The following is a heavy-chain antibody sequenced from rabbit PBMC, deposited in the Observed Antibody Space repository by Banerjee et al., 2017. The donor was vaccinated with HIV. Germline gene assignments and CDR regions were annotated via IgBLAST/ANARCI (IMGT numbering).Heavy chain of an antibody. V-gene: IGHV1S43*01. CDR2: IYASSGNT. Sequence: QEQLEESGGDLVQPEGSLTLTCTASGFSFSSNYYMCWVRQAPGKGLELIACIYASSGNTWYASWVNGRFTISRSTSLNTVDLKMTSLTAADTATYFCARGSGNSYYYFHLWGQGTLVTVS. J-gene: IGHJ4*01. CDR1: GFSFSSNYY. D-gene: IGHD8-1*01. CDR3: ARGSGNSYYYFHL.